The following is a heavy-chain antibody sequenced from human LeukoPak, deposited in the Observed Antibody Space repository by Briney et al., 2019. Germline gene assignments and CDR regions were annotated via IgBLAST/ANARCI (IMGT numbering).Heavy chain of an antibody. D-gene: IGHD3-22*01. CDR1: GFTFSSYG. CDR3: XXXXYYYDSSGYYPDY. J-gene: IGHJ4*02. V-gene: IGHV3-30*03. Sequence: GGSLRLSCAASGFTFSSYGMHWVRQAPGKGLEWVAVISYDGSNKYYADSVKGRFTISRDNSKNTLYLQMNSLRAEDTAVYYXXXXXYYYDSSGYYPDYWGQGTLVTVSS. CDR2: ISYDGSNK.